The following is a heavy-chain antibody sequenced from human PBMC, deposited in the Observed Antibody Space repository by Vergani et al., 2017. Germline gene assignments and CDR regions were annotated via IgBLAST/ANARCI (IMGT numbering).Heavy chain of an antibody. Sequence: QVQLQQWGAGLLKPSETLSLTCAVYGGSFSGYYWSWIRQPPGKGLEWIGEINHSGSTNYNPSLKSRVTISVDTYKNQFSLKLSSVTAADTAGYYCARAAARPTYYYYYMDVWGKGTTVTVSS. CDR2: INHSGST. V-gene: IGHV4-34*01. CDR1: GGSFSGYY. CDR3: ARAAARPTYYYYYMDV. D-gene: IGHD6-6*01. J-gene: IGHJ6*03.